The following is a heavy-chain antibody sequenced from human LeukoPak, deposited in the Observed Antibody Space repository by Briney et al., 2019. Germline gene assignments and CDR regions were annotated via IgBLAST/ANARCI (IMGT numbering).Heavy chain of an antibody. CDR2: IIPILGIA. Sequence: GASVKVSCKASGGTFSSYAISWVRQAPGQGLEWMGRIIPILGIANYAQKFQGRVTITADKSTSTAYMELSSLRSEDTAVYYCARMLSSDYYDSSGYYRSIRDRQFDYWGQGTLVTVSS. CDR1: GGTFSSYA. D-gene: IGHD3-22*01. J-gene: IGHJ4*02. V-gene: IGHV1-69*04. CDR3: ARMLSSDYYDSSGYYRSIRDRQFDY.